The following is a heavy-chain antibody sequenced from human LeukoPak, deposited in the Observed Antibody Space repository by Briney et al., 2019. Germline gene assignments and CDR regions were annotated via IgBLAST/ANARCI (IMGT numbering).Heavy chain of an antibody. CDR3: AKNGAYYYDSSGYYLFDY. D-gene: IGHD3-22*01. J-gene: IGHJ4*02. CDR1: GFTFSSYA. V-gene: IGHV3-23*01. CDR2: ISGSGGST. Sequence: GGSLRLSCAASGFTFSSYAMSWVRQAPGNGLEWVSAISGSGGSTYYADSVKGRFTISRDNSKNTLYLQMNSLRAEDTAVYYCAKNGAYYYDSSGYYLFDYWGQGTLVTVSS.